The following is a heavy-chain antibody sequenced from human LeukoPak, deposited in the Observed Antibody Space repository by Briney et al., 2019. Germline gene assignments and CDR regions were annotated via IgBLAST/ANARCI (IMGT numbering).Heavy chain of an antibody. D-gene: IGHD3-16*01. Sequence: GRSLGLSCAASGFIFSSYPIHWVRQAPGKGLEWVAVISYDGNNKYYADSVKGRFTISTDNSKNTLFLQRNTLGAEDTAFYYCGKDRIMGGGDYYFDFWGQGTLVTVSS. CDR3: GKDRIMGGGDYYFDF. V-gene: IGHV3-30*07. CDR1: GFIFSSYP. J-gene: IGHJ4*02. CDR2: ISYDGNNK.